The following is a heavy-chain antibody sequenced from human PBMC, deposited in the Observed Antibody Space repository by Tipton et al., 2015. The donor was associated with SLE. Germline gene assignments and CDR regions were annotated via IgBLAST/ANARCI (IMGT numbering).Heavy chain of an antibody. D-gene: IGHD3-3*01. J-gene: IGHJ4*02. CDR3: ASQYGYDFWSGYYYFDY. CDR1: GYSISSGYY. CDR2: IYHSGST. Sequence: TLSLTCAVSGYSISSGYYWGWIRQPPGKGLEWIGSIYHSGSTYYNNPSLKSRVTISVDTSKNQFSLKLSSVTAADTAVYYCASQYGYDFWSGYYYFDYWGQGTLVTVSS. V-gene: IGHV4-38-2*01.